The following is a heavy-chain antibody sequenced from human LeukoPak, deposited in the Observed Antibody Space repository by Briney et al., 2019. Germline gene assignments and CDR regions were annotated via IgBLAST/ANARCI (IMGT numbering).Heavy chain of an antibody. CDR1: GFTFSSYA. D-gene: IGHD3-22*01. V-gene: IGHV3-23*01. CDR2: ISGSGGST. J-gene: IGHJ4*02. CDR3: AKDLFVTDYYDSSGYYFDY. Sequence: QPGGSLRLSCAASGFTFSSYAMSWVRQAPGKGLEWVSAISGSGGSTYYADSVKGRFTISRDNSKNTLYLQINSLRAEDTAVYYCAKDLFVTDYYDSSGYYFDYWGQGTLVTVSS.